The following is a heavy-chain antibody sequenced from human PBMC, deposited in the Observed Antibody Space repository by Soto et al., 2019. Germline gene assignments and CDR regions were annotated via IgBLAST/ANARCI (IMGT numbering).Heavy chain of an antibody. CDR1: GYTFTSYA. CDR3: ARGRAGVDPY. V-gene: IGHV1-3*01. CDR2: INGGNGDT. D-gene: IGHD2-21*01. J-gene: IGHJ4*01. Sequence: ASVKVSCKASGYTFTSYALHWVRQAPGQRREWMGWINGGNGDTKYSQKFQGRVTFTRDISASTAYMELSSLRADDTAVYYCARGRAGVDPYWGQGTLVTVSS.